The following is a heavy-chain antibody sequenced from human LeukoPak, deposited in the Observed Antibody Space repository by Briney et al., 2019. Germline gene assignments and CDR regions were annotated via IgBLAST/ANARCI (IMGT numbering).Heavy chain of an antibody. J-gene: IGHJ4*02. D-gene: IGHD3/OR15-3a*01. CDR3: AKDWTTSFDY. V-gene: IGHV3-11*01. CDR1: GFTFSDYY. Sequence: PGGSLRLSCAASGFTFSDYYMSWVRQAPGEGLEWLSYITNSGNMRYYADSVKGRFTISRDNSKNTLYLQMNSLRAEDTAVYYCAKDWTTSFDYWGQGTLVTVSS. CDR2: ITNSGNMR.